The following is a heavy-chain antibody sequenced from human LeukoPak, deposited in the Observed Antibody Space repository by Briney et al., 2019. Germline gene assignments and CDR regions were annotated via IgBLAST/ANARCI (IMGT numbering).Heavy chain of an antibody. CDR2: ISSSSSYI. CDR1: GFTFSSYT. D-gene: IGHD1-1*01. CDR3: ARPPSGTTDFDY. V-gene: IGHV3-21*01. J-gene: IGHJ4*02. Sequence: GGSLRLSCAASGFTFSSYTMNWVRQAPGKGLEWVSLISSSSSYIFYADSVKGRFTISRDNAKKSLYLRMNSLRAEDTAVYYCARPPSGTTDFDYWGQGTLVTVSS.